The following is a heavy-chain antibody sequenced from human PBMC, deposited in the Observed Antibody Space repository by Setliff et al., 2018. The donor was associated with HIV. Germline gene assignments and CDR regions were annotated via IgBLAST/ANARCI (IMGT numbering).Heavy chain of an antibody. Sequence: ASVKVSCKASGYTFTSYAMSWVRQAPGQGLEWMGWINTNAGNPTYAQGFTGRFVFSLDTSVSTAYLQISSLKAEDTAVYYCARRPVVVVAATLDAFDIWGQGTMVTVSS. CDR1: GYTFTSYA. D-gene: IGHD2-15*01. CDR2: INTNAGNP. CDR3: ARRPVVVVAATLDAFDI. J-gene: IGHJ3*02. V-gene: IGHV7-4-1*02.